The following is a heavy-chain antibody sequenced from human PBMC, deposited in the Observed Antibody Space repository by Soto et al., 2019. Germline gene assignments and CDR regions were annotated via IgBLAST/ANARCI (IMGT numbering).Heavy chain of an antibody. J-gene: IGHJ4*02. CDR2: IKEDGSEI. CDR3: ERDIGFDYVN. V-gene: IGHV3-7*01. Sequence: PXESLRLSCAVSGFNLMSYCMSWVRQAPGKGLEWVASIKEDGSEIYYLQSVRGRFSISRDSAGNALHLTMNYLSAEDTGVYFCERDIGFDYVNWGQGTLVTVSS. D-gene: IGHD3-16*01. CDR1: GFNLMSYC.